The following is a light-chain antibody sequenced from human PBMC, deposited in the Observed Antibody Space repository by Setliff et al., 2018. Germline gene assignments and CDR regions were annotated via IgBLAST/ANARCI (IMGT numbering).Light chain of an antibody. Sequence: QSVLAQPASVSGSPGQSITISCSGTSNDVGSYDLVSWYQQHPGKAPKLMIYQVTQRPSGVPDRFSGSKSGDTASLTVSGLQAEDEADYYCSSYEGTNNFVFGTGTKGTVL. V-gene: IGLV2-8*01. J-gene: IGLJ1*01. CDR3: SSYEGTNNFV. CDR1: SNDVGSYDL. CDR2: QVT.